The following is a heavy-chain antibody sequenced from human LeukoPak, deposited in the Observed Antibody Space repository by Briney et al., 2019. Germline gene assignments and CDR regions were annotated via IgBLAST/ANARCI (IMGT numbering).Heavy chain of an antibody. CDR1: GYSISSGYY. J-gene: IGHJ6*03. CDR2: IYHSGST. D-gene: IGHD6-25*01. V-gene: IGHV4-38-2*02. Sequence: SETLSLTCTVSGYSISSGYYWGWIRQPPGKGLEWIGSIYHSGSTYYNPSLKSRVTISVDTSKNQFSLKLSSVTAADTAVYYCARVAAAAQKNYYYYYMDVWGKGTTVTVSS. CDR3: ARVAAAAQKNYYYYYMDV.